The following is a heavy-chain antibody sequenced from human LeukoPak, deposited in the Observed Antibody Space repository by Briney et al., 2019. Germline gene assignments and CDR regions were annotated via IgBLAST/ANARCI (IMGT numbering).Heavy chain of an antibody. J-gene: IGHJ4*02. CDR2: ISSSSSYI. D-gene: IGHD6-19*01. V-gene: IGHV3-21*01. CDR3: ASGHAFGAGTQYFDY. Sequence: SGGSLRLSCAASGFTFSSYSMNWVRQAPGKGLEWVSSISSSSSYIYYADSVKGRFTISRDNAKNSLYLQMNSLRAEDTAVYYCASGHAFGAGTQYFDYWGQGTLVTVSS. CDR1: GFTFSSYS.